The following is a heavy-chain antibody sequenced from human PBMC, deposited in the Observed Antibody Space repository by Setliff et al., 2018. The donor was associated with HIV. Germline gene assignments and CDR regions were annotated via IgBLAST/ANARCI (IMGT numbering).Heavy chain of an antibody. V-gene: IGHV1-18*01. Sequence: ASVKVSCKASGYTFTTYDITWVRQAPGQGLEWLGWISPYNGHTNFAQKFQGRVTMTTDTATSTAYMEVSSLRSDDTAVYYCVRTDYGGNSGGNYFDYLGQGSLVTVSS. CDR1: GYTFTTYD. CDR3: VRTDYGGNSGGNYFDY. D-gene: IGHD4-17*01. CDR2: ISPYNGHT. J-gene: IGHJ4*02.